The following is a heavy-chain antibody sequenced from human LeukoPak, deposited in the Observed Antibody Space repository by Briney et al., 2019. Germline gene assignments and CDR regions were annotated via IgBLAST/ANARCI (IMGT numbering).Heavy chain of an antibody. CDR1: GGSISSGSYY. V-gene: IGHV4-61*02. Sequence: SETLSLTCTVSGGSISSGSYYWSWIRQPAGKGLEWIGRIYTSGSTNYNPSLKSRVTISVDTSKNQFSLKLSSVTAADTAVYYCARAYSSSWVQEDAFDIWGQGTMVTVSS. D-gene: IGHD6-13*01. J-gene: IGHJ3*02. CDR3: ARAYSSSWVQEDAFDI. CDR2: IYTSGST.